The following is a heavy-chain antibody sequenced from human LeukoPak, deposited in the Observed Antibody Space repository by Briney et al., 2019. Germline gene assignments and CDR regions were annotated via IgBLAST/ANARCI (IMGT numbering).Heavy chain of an antibody. CDR1: GGSISSGSYY. J-gene: IGHJ3*02. CDR2: IYTSGST. Sequence: SETLSLTCTVPGGSISSGSYYWSWIRQPAGKGLEWIGRIYTSGSTNYNPSLKSRVTISVDTSKNQSSLKLSSVTAADTAVYYCAREVQGDAFDIWGQGTMVTVSS. V-gene: IGHV4-61*02. CDR3: AREVQGDAFDI.